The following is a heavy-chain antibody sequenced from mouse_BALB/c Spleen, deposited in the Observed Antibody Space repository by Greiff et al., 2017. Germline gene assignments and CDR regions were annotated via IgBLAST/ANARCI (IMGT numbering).Heavy chain of an antibody. Sequence: EVQRVESGGGLVKPGGSLKLSCAASGFTFSDYYMYWVRQTPEKRLEWVATISDGGSYTYYPDSVKGRFTISRDNAKNNLYLQMSSLKSEDTAMYCCARGDYYGPAWFAYWGQGTLVTVSA. V-gene: IGHV5-4*02. CDR3: ARGDYYGPAWFAY. J-gene: IGHJ3*01. D-gene: IGHD1-1*01. CDR2: ISDGGSYT. CDR1: GFTFSDYY.